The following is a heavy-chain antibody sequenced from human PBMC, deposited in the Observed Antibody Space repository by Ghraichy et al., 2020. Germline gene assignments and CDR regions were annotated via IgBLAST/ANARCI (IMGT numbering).Heavy chain of an antibody. CDR2: ISGSGGST. CDR3: AKDWVPRGAFDY. CDR1: GFTFSSYA. Sequence: GKSLRLSCAASGFTFSSYAMSWVRQASGKGLEWVSAISGSGGSTYYADSVKGRFTISRDNSKNTLYLQMNSLRAEDTAVYYCAKDWVPRGAFDYWGQGTLVTVSS. D-gene: IGHD3-10*01. J-gene: IGHJ4*02. V-gene: IGHV3-23*01.